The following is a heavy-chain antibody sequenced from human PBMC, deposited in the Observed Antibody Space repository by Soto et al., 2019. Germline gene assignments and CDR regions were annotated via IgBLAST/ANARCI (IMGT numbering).Heavy chain of an antibody. CDR1: GFTFSSYS. J-gene: IGHJ6*03. Sequence: EVQLVESGGGLVKPGGSLRLSCAASGFTFSSYSMNWVRQAPGKGLEWVSSISSTSSYIYYADSVKGRFTISRDNAKNSLYLQVNSLRAEDTAVYYCARHVHYYYYYMAVCGKGTTVTVSS. V-gene: IGHV3-21*01. CDR3: ARHVHYYYYYMAV. CDR2: ISSTSSYI.